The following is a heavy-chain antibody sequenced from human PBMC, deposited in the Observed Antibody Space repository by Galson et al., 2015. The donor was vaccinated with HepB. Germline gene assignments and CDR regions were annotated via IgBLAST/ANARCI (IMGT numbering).Heavy chain of an antibody. CDR3: ARDCSSTSCYFRDYYYYGMDV. Sequence: SVKVSCKASGYTFTSYDINWVRQATGQGLEWMGWMNPNSGNTGYAQKFQGRVTMTRNTSISTAYMELSSLRSEDTAVYYCARDCSSTSCYFRDYYYYGMDVWGQGTTVTVSS. CDR1: GYTFTSYD. D-gene: IGHD2-2*01. V-gene: IGHV1-8*01. J-gene: IGHJ6*02. CDR2: MNPNSGNT.